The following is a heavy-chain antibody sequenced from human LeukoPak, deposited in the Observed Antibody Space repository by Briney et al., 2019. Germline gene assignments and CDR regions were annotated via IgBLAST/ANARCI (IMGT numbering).Heavy chain of an antibody. J-gene: IGHJ4*02. V-gene: IGHV1-18*01. CDR2: ISAYNGNT. CDR1: GYTFTSYG. CDR3: ARIYCSGGSCFHSDY. Sequence: ASVKVSCKASGYTFTSYGISWVRQAPGQGLEWMGWISAYNGNTNYAQKLQGRVTMTTDTSTSTAYMELRSLRSDDTAVYYCARIYCSGGSCFHSDYWGQVTLVTVSS. D-gene: IGHD2-15*01.